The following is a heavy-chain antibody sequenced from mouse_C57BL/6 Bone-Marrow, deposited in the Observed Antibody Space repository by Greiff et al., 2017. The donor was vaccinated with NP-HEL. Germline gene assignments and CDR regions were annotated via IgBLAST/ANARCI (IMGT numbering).Heavy chain of an antibody. V-gene: IGHV1-63*01. D-gene: IGHD1-1*01. J-gene: IGHJ2*01. CDR2: IYPGGGYT. CDR3: AAGDYYGSFDY. Sequence: QVQLKQSGAELVRPGTSVKMSCKASGYTFTNYWIGWAKQRPGHGLEWIGDIYPGGGYTNYNEKFKGKATLTADKSSSTAYMQFSSRTSEDSAIYYCAAGDYYGSFDYWGQGTTLTVSS. CDR1: GYTFTNYW.